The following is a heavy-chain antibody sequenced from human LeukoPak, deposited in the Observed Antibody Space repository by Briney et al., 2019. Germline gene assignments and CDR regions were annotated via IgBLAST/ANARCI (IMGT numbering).Heavy chain of an antibody. J-gene: IGHJ3*02. CDR3: ARSFSTYSYDASHWRGAFDI. CDR2: ISTNSSYI. CDR1: GFIFSTYS. D-gene: IGHD3-22*01. Sequence: GGSLRLSCAASGFIFSTYSMNWVRQAPGKGLEWVSSISTNSSYIYYADSVKGRFTISRDNANDSLYLQMNSLRAEDTAVYYCARSFSTYSYDASHWRGAFDIWGHGTMVTVSS. V-gene: IGHV3-21*01.